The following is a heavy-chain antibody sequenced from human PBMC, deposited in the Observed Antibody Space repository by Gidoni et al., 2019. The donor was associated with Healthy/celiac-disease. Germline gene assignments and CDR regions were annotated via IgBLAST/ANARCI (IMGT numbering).Heavy chain of an antibody. J-gene: IGHJ5*02. Sequence: EVQLLESGGGLVQPGGSLSLSCAASGFTFSSYALSWVRQAPGKGLEWVSAISGSGGSTYYADSVKGRFTISRDNSKNTLYLQMNSLRAEDTAVYYCAKQPHYDILTGYHKKNWFDPWGQGTLVTVSS. D-gene: IGHD3-9*01. CDR1: GFTFSSYA. V-gene: IGHV3-23*01. CDR3: AKQPHYDILTGYHKKNWFDP. CDR2: ISGSGGST.